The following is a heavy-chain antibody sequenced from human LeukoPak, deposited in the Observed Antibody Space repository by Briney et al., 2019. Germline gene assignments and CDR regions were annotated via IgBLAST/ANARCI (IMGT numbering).Heavy chain of an antibody. J-gene: IGHJ6*02. Sequence: GGSLRLSCAASGFTFSSYWMHWVRQAPGKGLVWVSRINSDGSSTSYADSVKGRFTISRDNAKNTLYLQMNSLRAEDTAVYYCARGSTPFRTWYGMDVWGQGTTVTVSS. CDR3: ARGSTPFRTWYGMDV. CDR1: GFTFSSYW. CDR2: INSDGSST. D-gene: IGHD1-1*01. V-gene: IGHV3-74*01.